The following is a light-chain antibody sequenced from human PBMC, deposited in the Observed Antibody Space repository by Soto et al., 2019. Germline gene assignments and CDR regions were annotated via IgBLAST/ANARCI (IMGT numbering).Light chain of an antibody. CDR1: SSDIGGYRF. J-gene: IGLJ2*01. V-gene: IGLV2-14*01. CDR2: EVS. Sequence: QSALTQPASVSGSPGQSITISCTGTSSDIGGYRFVSWYKRHPGKAPQLLIYEVSNRPSGVSTRFSGSRSGNTASLTISGLQAEDEADYYCTSYTTSSLLFGGGTKVTVL. CDR3: TSYTTSSLL.